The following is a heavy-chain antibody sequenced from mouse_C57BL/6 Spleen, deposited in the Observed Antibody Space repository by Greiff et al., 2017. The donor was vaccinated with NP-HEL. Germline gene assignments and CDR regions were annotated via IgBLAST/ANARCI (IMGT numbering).Heavy chain of an antibody. Sequence: VQLQESGAELVKPGASVKVSCKASGYTFTSYWMHWVKQRPGQGLEWIGRIHPVDSDTNYNQKFKGKATLTVDKSSSTAYMQLSSLRSGDSAVYYCAIGGYYGSSWYFDVWGTGTTVTVSS. CDR3: AIGGYYGSSWYFDV. CDR1: GYTFTSYW. D-gene: IGHD1-1*01. CDR2: IHPVDSDT. V-gene: IGHV1-74*04. J-gene: IGHJ1*03.